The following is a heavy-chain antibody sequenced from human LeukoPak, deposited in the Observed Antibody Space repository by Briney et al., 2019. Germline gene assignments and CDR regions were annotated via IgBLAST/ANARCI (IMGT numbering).Heavy chain of an antibody. CDR1: GYTFTSYG. Sequence: GASVKVSCKASGYTFTSYGISWVRQAPGQGLEWMGWISAYNGNTNYAQKLQGRVTMTTDTSTSTAYMELRSLRSDGTAVYYCARDPATIFGTYYYYYGMDVWGQGTTVTVSS. D-gene: IGHD3-3*01. J-gene: IGHJ6*02. V-gene: IGHV1-18*01. CDR3: ARDPATIFGTYYYYYGMDV. CDR2: ISAYNGNT.